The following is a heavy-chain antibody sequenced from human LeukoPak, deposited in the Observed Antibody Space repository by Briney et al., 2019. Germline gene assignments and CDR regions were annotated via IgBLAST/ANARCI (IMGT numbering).Heavy chain of an antibody. Sequence: PGGSLRLSCAASGFTFSSYSMDWVLQAPGKGLEWVSSISSSSSYIYYADSVKGRFTISRDNAKNSLYLQMNSLRAEDTAVYYCARDRSADSYGYVPNWFDPWGQGTLVTVSS. V-gene: IGHV3-21*01. J-gene: IGHJ5*02. CDR3: ARDRSADSYGYVPNWFDP. CDR1: GFTFSSYS. CDR2: ISSSSSYI. D-gene: IGHD5-18*01.